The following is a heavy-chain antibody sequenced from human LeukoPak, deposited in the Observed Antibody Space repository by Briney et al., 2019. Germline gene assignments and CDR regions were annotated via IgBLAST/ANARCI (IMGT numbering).Heavy chain of an antibody. CDR1: GFTFSSYA. J-gene: IGHJ6*02. V-gene: IGHV3-23*01. CDR2: ISGSGGST. D-gene: IGHD6-6*01. Sequence: GGSLRLSCAASGFTFSSYAMSWARQAPGKGLEGVSAISGSGGSTYSAASVKGRFTIYRENSKNTLYLQMNSLRAGDTAVYYCAKKGRSSGGYYYGMDVWGQGTTVTVSS. CDR3: AKKGRSSGGYYYGMDV.